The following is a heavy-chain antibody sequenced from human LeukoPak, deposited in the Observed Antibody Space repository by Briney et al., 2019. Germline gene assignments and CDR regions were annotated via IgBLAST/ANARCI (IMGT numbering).Heavy chain of an antibody. J-gene: IGHJ4*02. CDR3: ARARSNTFDY. Sequence: PSETLSLTCTVSGGSISSGDYYWSWIRQPPGKGLEWIGYIYYSGSTYYNPSLKGRVTISVDTSKNQFSLKLSSVTVADTAVYYCARARSNTFDYWGQGTLVTVSS. CDR1: GGSISSGDYY. V-gene: IGHV4-30-4*01. D-gene: IGHD2/OR15-2a*01. CDR2: IYYSGST.